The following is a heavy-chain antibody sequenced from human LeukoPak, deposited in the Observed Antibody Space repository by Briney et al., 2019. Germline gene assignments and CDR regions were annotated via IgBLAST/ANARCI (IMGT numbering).Heavy chain of an antibody. CDR2: INHSGST. CDR1: GGSFSGYY. CDR3: ARFVPAASRYYFDY. Sequence: PSETLSLTCAVYGGSFSGYYWSWIRQPPGKGLEWIGEINHSGSTNYNPSLKSRVTISVDTSKNQFSLKLSSVTAADTAVYYCARFVPAASRYYFDYWAREPWSPSPQ. V-gene: IGHV4-34*01. J-gene: IGHJ4*02. D-gene: IGHD2-2*01.